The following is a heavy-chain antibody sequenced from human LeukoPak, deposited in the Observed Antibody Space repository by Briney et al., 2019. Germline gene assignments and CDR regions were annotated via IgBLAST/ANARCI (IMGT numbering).Heavy chain of an antibody. V-gene: IGHV4-61*08. CDR1: GGSISSGGYY. D-gene: IGHD5-18*01. CDR2: IYSSGST. CDR3: GRLSGYSYGYVDY. J-gene: IGHJ4*02. Sequence: PSETLSLTCTVSGGSISSGGYYWSWIRQHPGKGLEWIGRIYSSGSTNYNPSLKSRVTMSVDTSKNQFSLKLSSVTAADTAVYYCGRLSGYSYGYVDYWGQGTLVTVSS.